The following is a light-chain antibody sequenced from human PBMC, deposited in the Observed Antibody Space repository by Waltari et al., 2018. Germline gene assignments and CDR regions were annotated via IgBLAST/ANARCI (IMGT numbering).Light chain of an antibody. CDR2: EVS. V-gene: IGLV2-14*01. CDR3: SSYTTSSAPGV. J-gene: IGLJ1*01. Sequence: QSALTQPASVSGSPGQSITISCSGTDSDVGAYDFVSWYQQHPGKAPPLVIYEVSNRPSGISNRFSASKSGKTASLTISGLQAEDEADYYCSSYTTSSAPGVFGTGTRVTVL. CDR1: DSDVGAYDF.